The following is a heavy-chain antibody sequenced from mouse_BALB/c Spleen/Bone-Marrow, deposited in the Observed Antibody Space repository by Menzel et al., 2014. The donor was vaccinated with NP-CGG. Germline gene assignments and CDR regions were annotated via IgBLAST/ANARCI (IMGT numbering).Heavy chain of an antibody. Sequence: DVKLQESGGGLVQPGGSLKLSCAASGFDFSRYWMSWVRQAPGKGLEWIGEINPDSSTINYTPSLKDKFIISRDNAKNTLYLQMSEVRSEDTALYYCASLHYYGFFAYWGQGTLVTVSA. CDR3: ASLHYYGFFAY. D-gene: IGHD1-2*01. CDR2: INPDSSTI. V-gene: IGHV4-1*02. CDR1: GFDFSRYW. J-gene: IGHJ3*01.